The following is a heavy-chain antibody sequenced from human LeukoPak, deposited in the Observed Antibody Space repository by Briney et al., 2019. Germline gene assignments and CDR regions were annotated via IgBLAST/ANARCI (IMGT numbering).Heavy chain of an antibody. CDR2: INPNSGGT. V-gene: IGHV1-2*06. CDR3: ARRIAAAGHFDY. CDR1: GYTFTGCY. D-gene: IGHD6-13*01. Sequence: ASVRVSCKASGYTFTGCYMHCMRQAPGQWLEWMGRINPNSGGTNYAQKFQGRVTMTRDTSISTAYMELSSLRSDDTAVFYCARRIAAAGHFDYWGQGTLVTVSS. J-gene: IGHJ4*02.